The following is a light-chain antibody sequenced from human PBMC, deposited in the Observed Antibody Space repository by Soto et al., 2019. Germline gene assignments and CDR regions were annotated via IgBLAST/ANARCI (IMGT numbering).Light chain of an antibody. CDR2: DVS. CDR3: NSYTSSSSLVV. Sequence: QSALTQPASVSGSPGQSITISCTGTSSDVGGYNYVSWYQQHPGKAPKLMIYDVSNRPSGVSNRFSGSKPGNTASLTISGLQAEDEADYYCNSYTSSSSLVVFGGGTKLTVL. J-gene: IGLJ2*01. CDR1: SSDVGGYNY. V-gene: IGLV2-14*01.